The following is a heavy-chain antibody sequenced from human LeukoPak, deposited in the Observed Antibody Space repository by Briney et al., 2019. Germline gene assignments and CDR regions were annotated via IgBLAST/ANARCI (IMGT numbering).Heavy chain of an antibody. V-gene: IGHV1-69*13. J-gene: IGHJ6*02. CDR2: IIPIFGTA. CDR1: GGTFSSYA. Sequence: ASVKVSCKASGGTFSSYAISWVRQAPGQGLEWMGGIIPIFGTANYAQKFQGRVTITADESTSTAYMELSSLRSEDTAVYYCARDPRAATGFYYYYGTDVWGQGTTVTVSS. D-gene: IGHD2-15*01. CDR3: ARDPRAATGFYYYYGTDV.